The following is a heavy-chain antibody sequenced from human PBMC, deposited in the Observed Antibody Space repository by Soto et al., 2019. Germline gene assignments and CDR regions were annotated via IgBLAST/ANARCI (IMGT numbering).Heavy chain of an antibody. D-gene: IGHD2-15*01. V-gene: IGHV1-69*01. CDR2: VIPIFGTA. CDR3: ARSQGGSSSLDIYYYYSYGMDV. Sequence: QVQLVQSGAEVKKPGSSGKVSCKAPGGTFSSYAISLGRQAPGQGLEWMGGVIPIFGTAKYAQKFQDRVTMTADESTSTGYMELRSLRSEDTAVYYCARSQGGSSSLDIYYYYSYGMDVWGQGTTVTVSS. J-gene: IGHJ6*02. CDR1: GGTFSSYA.